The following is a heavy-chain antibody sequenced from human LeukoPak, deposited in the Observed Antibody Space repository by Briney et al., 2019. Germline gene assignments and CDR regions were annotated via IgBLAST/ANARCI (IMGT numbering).Heavy chain of an antibody. CDR3: ASVGWFGELLGSS. J-gene: IGHJ5*02. V-gene: IGHV4-30-4*07. D-gene: IGHD3-10*01. Sequence: SQTLSLTCAVSGGSISSGGYSWSRIRQPPGKGLEWIGYIYYSGSTYYNPSLKSRVTISVDTSKNQFSLKLSSVTAADTAVYYCASVGWFGELLGSSWGQGTLVTVSS. CDR1: GGSISSGGYS. CDR2: IYYSGST.